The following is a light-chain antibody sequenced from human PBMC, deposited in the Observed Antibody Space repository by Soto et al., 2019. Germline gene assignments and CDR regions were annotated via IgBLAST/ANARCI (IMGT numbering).Light chain of an antibody. J-gene: IGKJ1*01. CDR2: AAS. CDR3: QQSYRDPWT. CDR1: QNIGNY. Sequence: DIQMTQSPSSVSASVGDRVTITCRASQNIGNYLNWYQQKPGKAPNLLIFAASSLQTGVPSRFSGSGSGTDFTLTINSLQPEDFATYYCQQSYRDPWTFGQGTKVEIK. V-gene: IGKV1-39*01.